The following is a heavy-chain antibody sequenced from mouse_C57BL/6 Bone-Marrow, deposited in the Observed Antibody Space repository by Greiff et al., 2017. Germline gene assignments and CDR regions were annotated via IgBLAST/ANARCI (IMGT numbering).Heavy chain of an antibody. J-gene: IGHJ2*01. CDR3: GRRYYFDY. Sequence: EVKLMESGGGLVKPGGSLKLSCAASGFTFSSYTMSWVRQTPEKRLEWVATISGGGGNTYYPDSVKGRFTISRDNAKHTLYLQMSSLRSEDTALYYCGRRYYFDYWGQGTTLTVSS. CDR1: GFTFSSYT. CDR2: ISGGGGNT. V-gene: IGHV5-9*01.